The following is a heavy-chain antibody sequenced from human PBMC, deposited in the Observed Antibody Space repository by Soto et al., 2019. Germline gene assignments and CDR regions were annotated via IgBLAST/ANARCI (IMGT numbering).Heavy chain of an antibody. J-gene: IGHJ4*02. V-gene: IGHV3-11*01. CDR3: ARDDQTYGVY. CDR2: IGPYGNSI. CDR1: GVCLRAYF. Sequence: SXAXSGVCLRAYFMXCLRQAPGKGLEWVSYIGPYGNSIYYADSVKGRFTISSDEAKKSLHIHMRSLRTDDTAGYYCARDDQTYGVYWDQGTPCTVS. D-gene: IGHD2-21*01.